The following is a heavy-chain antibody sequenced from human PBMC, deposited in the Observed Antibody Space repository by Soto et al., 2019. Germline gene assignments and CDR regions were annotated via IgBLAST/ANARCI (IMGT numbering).Heavy chain of an antibody. Sequence: GGSRRRSWAASGFTFSSYAMHWGRQAPGKGLEWVAVISYDGSNKYYADSVKGRFTTSRDNSKNTLYLQMSSLRAEDTAVYYCVKGPGYYDSSGYPGYYFDYWGQGTLVTVSS. CDR1: GFTFSSYA. V-gene: IGHV3-30*14. J-gene: IGHJ4*02. CDR3: VKGPGYYDSSGYPGYYFDY. CDR2: ISYDGSNK. D-gene: IGHD3-22*01.